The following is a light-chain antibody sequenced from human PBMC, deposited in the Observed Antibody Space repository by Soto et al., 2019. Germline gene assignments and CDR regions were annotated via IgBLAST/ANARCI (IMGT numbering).Light chain of an antibody. Sequence: EIVLTQSPATLSLSPGERATLSCRASQSVSSYLAWYQQKPGQAPRLLIYDASNRATGIPARFSGSGSGTDFTLTISSLEPEDFAVYYSQQRSHWPPLTFGGGTKVEIK. CDR3: QQRSHWPPLT. J-gene: IGKJ4*01. CDR2: DAS. CDR1: QSVSSY. V-gene: IGKV3-11*01.